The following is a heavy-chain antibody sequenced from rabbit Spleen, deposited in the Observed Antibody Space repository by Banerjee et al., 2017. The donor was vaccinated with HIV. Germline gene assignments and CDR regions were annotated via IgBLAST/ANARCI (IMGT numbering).Heavy chain of an antibody. D-gene: IGHD4-2*01. J-gene: IGHJ4*01. CDR1: GFSFTYIDY. CDR2: VAAGVSLTS. Sequence: QEQLEESGGDLVKPEGSLTLTCTASGFSFTYIDYLCWVRQPPGKGPEWIACVAAGVSLTSYYATWAKGRFTISKTSSTTVTLQMTSLTAADTATYFCARGGGGYAGDGYDLWGQGTLVTVS. CDR3: ARGGGGYAGDGYDL. V-gene: IGHV1S45*01.